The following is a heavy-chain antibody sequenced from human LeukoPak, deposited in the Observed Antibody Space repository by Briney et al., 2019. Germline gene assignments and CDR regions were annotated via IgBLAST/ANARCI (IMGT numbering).Heavy chain of an antibody. CDR2: IIPIFRTA. CDR3: ARLQLLAYCSSTSCYGHFDL. J-gene: IGHJ2*01. D-gene: IGHD2-2*01. V-gene: IGHV1-69*13. CDR1: GGTFSSYA. Sequence: SVKVSCKAAGGTFSSYAISWVRQAPGQGLEWMGGIIPIFRTANYAQKFQGRVTITADESTSTAYMELSSLRSEDTAVYYCARLQLLAYCSSTSCYGHFDLWGRGTLVTVSS.